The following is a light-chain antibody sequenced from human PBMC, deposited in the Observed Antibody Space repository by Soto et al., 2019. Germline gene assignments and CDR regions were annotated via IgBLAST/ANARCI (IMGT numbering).Light chain of an antibody. CDR3: QQYGSIPWT. J-gene: IGKJ1*01. V-gene: IGKV3-20*01. CDR2: DAS. CDR1: ESVVSSY. Sequence: EIVLTQSPGTLSLSPGERATLSCRATESVVSSYLAWYQLKPGQAPRLLIYDASSRATGIPDRFSGSGSGTDFTITISRLEPEDFEVYYCQQYGSIPWTFGQGTKVDIK.